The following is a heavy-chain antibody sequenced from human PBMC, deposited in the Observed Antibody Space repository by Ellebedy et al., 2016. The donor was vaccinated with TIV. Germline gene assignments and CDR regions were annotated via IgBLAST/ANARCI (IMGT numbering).Heavy chain of an antibody. J-gene: IGHJ4*02. CDR2: IIPVFGAA. CDR1: GGSFRNYA. CDR3: ATSSRPSMVVVANAFDY. V-gene: IGHV1-69*13. D-gene: IGHD2-15*01. Sequence: AASVKVSCKASGGSFRNYAISWVRQAPGQGLEWMGGIIPVFGAASYAQRFQGRVTIIADESTSTVYMELSSLTSVDTAIFYCATSSRPSMVVVANAFDYWGQGTLVTVSS.